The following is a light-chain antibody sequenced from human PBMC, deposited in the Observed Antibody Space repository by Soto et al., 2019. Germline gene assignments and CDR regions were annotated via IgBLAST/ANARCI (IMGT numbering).Light chain of an antibody. Sequence: DIQMTQSPSTLSASVGDRVTITCRASQSINNWFAWYQQRPGTAPKLLIYKASTLQTGVPSRIGGSASGTEFTLAHSSLQPDDFATYYCQQYNRYPHTCGQGTKLEIK. V-gene: IGKV1-5*03. J-gene: IGKJ2*01. CDR3: QQYNRYPHT. CDR1: QSINNW. CDR2: KAS.